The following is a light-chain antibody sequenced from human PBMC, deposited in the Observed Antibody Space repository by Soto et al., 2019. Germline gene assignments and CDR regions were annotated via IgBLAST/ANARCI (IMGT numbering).Light chain of an antibody. J-gene: IGKJ4*01. V-gene: IGKV3-20*01. Sequence: EIVLTQSPGTLSLSPGERATLSCRASQSVSSSYLAWYQQKPGQAPRLLIYGVSSRATGIPDRFSGSGFGALFNLTLSRPDPEDLAVYYRPQHDSSPLTFGGGTKVEIK. CDR1: QSVSSSY. CDR2: GVS. CDR3: PQHDSSPLT.